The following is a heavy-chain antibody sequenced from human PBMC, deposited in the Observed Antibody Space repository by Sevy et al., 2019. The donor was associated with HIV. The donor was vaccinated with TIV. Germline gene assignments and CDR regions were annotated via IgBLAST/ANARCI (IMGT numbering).Heavy chain of an antibody. Sequence: GGSLRLSCAASGFTVSNYAMNWVRQAPGQGLEWVSLIRPGGGTYYADSVKGRFAISRDNSKNTPFLQMNSLTAEDTAVYYCARGQRGDRGTLYYFDFWGQGNLVTVSS. V-gene: IGHV3-23*01. J-gene: IGHJ4*01. CDR1: GFTVSNYA. CDR3: ARGQRGDRGTLYYFDF. D-gene: IGHD1-26*01. CDR2: IRPGGGT.